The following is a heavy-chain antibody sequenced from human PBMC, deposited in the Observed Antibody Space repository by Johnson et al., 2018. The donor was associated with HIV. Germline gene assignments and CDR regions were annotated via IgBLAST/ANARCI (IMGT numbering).Heavy chain of an antibody. CDR1: GFTVSSNY. CDR2: IYSGGST. CDR3: ARENLSSGAFDI. Sequence: VQLVESGGGVVQPGGSLRLSCAASGFTVSSNYMSWVRQAPGKGLEWVSVIYSGGSTYYADSVKGRFTISSDNSKNTLYLQMNSLRAEDTAVYYCARENLSSGAFDIWGQGTMVTVSS. J-gene: IGHJ3*02. V-gene: IGHV3-66*01.